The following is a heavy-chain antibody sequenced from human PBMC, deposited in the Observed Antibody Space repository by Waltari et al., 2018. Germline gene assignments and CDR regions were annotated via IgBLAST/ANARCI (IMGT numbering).Heavy chain of an antibody. CDR1: GFTFSTFW. Sequence: EVQLVESGGGLVQPGGSLRLSCEASGFTFSTFWMHWVRQLPGKGLVWVSHIKSDGSSTNYGDSVEGRFTISRDNAKNILYRQMNSLRAEDTAVYYCVRDLYGRDDVWGQGTMVTVSS. CDR2: IKSDGSST. V-gene: IGHV3-74*01. D-gene: IGHD2-8*01. J-gene: IGHJ3*01. CDR3: VRDLYGRDDV.